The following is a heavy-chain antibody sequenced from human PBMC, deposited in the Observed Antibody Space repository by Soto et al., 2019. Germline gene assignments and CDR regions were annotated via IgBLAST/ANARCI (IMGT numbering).Heavy chain of an antibody. CDR2: ISFDGSNK. Sequence: GGSLRLSCVASGFTFSSYGMHWVRQAPGKGRDWVAVISFDGSNKYYGESVKGRFTISRDNSQNTLYLEMNSLRDDDTAVYYCARDGATFYYDTSGARWFDPWGQGTLVTVSS. J-gene: IGHJ5*02. CDR1: GFTFSSYG. CDR3: ARDGATFYYDTSGARWFDP. V-gene: IGHV3-33*01. D-gene: IGHD3-22*01.